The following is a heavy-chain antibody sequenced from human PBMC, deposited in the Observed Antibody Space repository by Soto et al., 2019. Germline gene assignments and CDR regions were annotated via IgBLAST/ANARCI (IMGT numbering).Heavy chain of an antibody. CDR1: GFSLSTNGVG. J-gene: IGHJ4*02. D-gene: IGHD1-26*01. CDR3: ARRRDGTYALDY. CDR2: IYWDGDK. Sequence: QITLKESGPTLVKPTQTLTLTCTFSGFSLSTNGVGVGWIRQPPGKALEWLALIYWDGDKRYSPSLWSRLTLTKDTSKNQVVLTMTNMDPVDTATYYCARRRDGTYALDYWGQGTLVTVAS. V-gene: IGHV2-5*02.